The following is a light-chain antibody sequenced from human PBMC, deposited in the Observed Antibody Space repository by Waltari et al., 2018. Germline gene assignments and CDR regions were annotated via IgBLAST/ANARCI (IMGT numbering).Light chain of an antibody. V-gene: IGKV3-15*01. CDR1: ESISNN. J-gene: IGKJ1*01. CDR3: QQYNSWPRT. Sequence: EIVMTQSPATLSVSPGERATLSCRANESISNNLAWYQQKPGRAPRLLIYRASTGATGIPARFSGSGSGTEFTLTIGSQQSEDFAVYYCQQYNSWPRTFGQGTKVEIK. CDR2: RAS.